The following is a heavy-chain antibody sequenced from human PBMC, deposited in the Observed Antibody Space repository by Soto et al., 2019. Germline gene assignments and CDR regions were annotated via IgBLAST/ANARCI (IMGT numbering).Heavy chain of an antibody. V-gene: IGHV3-7*01. CDR2: IKQDGSEK. CDR1: GFTFISYW. J-gene: IGHJ3*02. CDR3: ARDYCSGGSCYPDPNAFDI. Sequence: VGPLRLSCAASGFTFISYWMSWVRQAPGKGLEWVANIKQDGSEKYYVDSVKGRFTISRDNAKNSLYLQMNSLRAEDTAVYYCARDYCSGGSCYPDPNAFDIWGQGTMVTVSS. D-gene: IGHD2-15*01.